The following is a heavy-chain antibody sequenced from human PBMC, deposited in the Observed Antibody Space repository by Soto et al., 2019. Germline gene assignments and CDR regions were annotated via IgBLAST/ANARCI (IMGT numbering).Heavy chain of an antibody. J-gene: IGHJ3*02. CDR3: ARARGYDSSGYWGPMDAFDI. CDR1: GFTFSSYA. Sequence: QVQLVESGGGVVQPGRSLRLSCAASGFTFSSYAMHWVRQAPGKGLEWVAVISYDGSNKYYADSVKGRFTISRDNSKNTLYLQMNSLRAEDTAVYYCARARGYDSSGYWGPMDAFDIWGQGTMVTVSS. D-gene: IGHD3-22*01. CDR2: ISYDGSNK. V-gene: IGHV3-30-3*01.